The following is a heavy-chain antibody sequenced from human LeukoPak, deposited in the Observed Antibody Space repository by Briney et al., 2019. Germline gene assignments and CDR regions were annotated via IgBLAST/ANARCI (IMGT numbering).Heavy chain of an antibody. CDR1: GGSFSGYY. Sequence: SETLSLTCAVYGGSFSGYYWSWIRQPPGKGLEWIGEINHSGSTNYNPSLKSRVTISVDTSKNQSSLKLSSVTAADTAVYYCARGFYYLDYWGQGTLVTVSS. CDR3: ARGFYYLDY. J-gene: IGHJ4*02. V-gene: IGHV4-34*01. CDR2: INHSGST.